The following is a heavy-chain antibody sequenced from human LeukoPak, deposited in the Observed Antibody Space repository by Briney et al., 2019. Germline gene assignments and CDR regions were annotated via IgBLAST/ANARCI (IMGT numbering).Heavy chain of an antibody. Sequence: GGSLRLSCAASGFTFSSYEMNWVRQAPGKGLGWVSYISSNGSTIYYADSLKGRFTISRDNAKNSLYLQMNSLRAEDTAVYYCASQYSSGWPPDYWGQGTLVTVSS. D-gene: IGHD6-19*01. J-gene: IGHJ4*02. V-gene: IGHV3-48*03. CDR2: ISSNGSTI. CDR1: GFTFSSYE. CDR3: ASQYSSGWPPDY.